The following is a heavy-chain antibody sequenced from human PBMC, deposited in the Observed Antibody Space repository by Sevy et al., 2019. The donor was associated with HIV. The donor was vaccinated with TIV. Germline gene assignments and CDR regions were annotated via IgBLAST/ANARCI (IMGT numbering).Heavy chain of an antibody. CDR3: VRSREPAHYDILTGGWFDP. Sequence: ASVKVSCKASGFTFRTYIMHWVRQAPEQRPEWMGWIHGGNGNTEYSQKFQGRVTITRDTSASTTYMEVSSLRSEDTAVYYCVRSREPAHYDILTGGWFDPWGQGTLVTVSS. CDR2: IHGGNGNT. D-gene: IGHD3-9*01. V-gene: IGHV1-3*01. J-gene: IGHJ5*02. CDR1: GFTFRTYI.